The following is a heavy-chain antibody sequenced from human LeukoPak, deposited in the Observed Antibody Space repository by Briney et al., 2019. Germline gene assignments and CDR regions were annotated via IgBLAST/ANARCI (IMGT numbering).Heavy chain of an antibody. V-gene: IGHV4-59*12. CDR3: ARGSGRGVLITMVRRKFDY. J-gene: IGHJ4*02. D-gene: IGHD3-10*01. Sequence: SETLSLTCTVSGGSFSSYYWSWIRQPPGKGREWLGYFYYSGSTNYNPALKRRVTISVDTSKKQCSLKLSSVTAADTAVYYCARGSGRGVLITMVRRKFDYWGQGTLVTVSS. CDR2: FYYSGST. CDR1: GGSFSSYY.